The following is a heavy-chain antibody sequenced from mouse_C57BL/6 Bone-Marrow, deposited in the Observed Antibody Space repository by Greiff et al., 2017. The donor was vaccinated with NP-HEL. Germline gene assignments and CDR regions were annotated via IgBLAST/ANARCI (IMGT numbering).Heavy chain of an antibody. J-gene: IGHJ1*03. CDR2: INPNNGGT. Sequence: EVQLQQSGPELVKPGASVKISCKASGYTFTDYYMNWVKQSHGKSLEWIGDINPNNGGTSYNQKFKGKATLTVDKPSSTAYMQLSSLTSEDSAVYYCAKGTVVRWYFDVWGTGTTVTVSS. V-gene: IGHV1-26*01. CDR3: AKGTVVRWYFDV. D-gene: IGHD1-1*01. CDR1: GYTFTDYY.